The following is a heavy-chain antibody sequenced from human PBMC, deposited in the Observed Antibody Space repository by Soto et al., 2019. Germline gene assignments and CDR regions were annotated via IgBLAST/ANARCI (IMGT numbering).Heavy chain of an antibody. D-gene: IGHD6-13*01. V-gene: IGHV4-34*01. J-gene: IGHJ5*02. Sequence: SETLSLTCAVYGGSFSGYYWSWIRQPPGKGLEWIGEINHSGSTNYNPSLKSRVTISVDTSKNQFSLKLSSVTAADTAVYYCARGLPFVPQQLVRGWFDPWGQGTLVTVSS. CDR3: ARGLPFVPQQLVRGWFDP. CDR2: INHSGST. CDR1: GGSFSGYY.